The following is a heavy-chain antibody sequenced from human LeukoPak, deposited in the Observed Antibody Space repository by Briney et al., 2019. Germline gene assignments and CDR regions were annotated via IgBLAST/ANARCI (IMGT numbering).Heavy chain of an antibody. CDR3: ARSTGAYCSSTSCYVGY. J-gene: IGHJ4*02. CDR1: GGTFSSYA. CDR2: IIPIFGTA. V-gene: IGHV1-69*13. D-gene: IGHD2-2*01. Sequence: SVKVSCKASGGTFSSYAISWVRQAPGQGLEWMGGIIPIFGTANYAQKFQGRVTITADESTSTAYMELSSLRSEDTAVYYCARSTGAYCSSTSCYVGYWGQGTLVTVSS.